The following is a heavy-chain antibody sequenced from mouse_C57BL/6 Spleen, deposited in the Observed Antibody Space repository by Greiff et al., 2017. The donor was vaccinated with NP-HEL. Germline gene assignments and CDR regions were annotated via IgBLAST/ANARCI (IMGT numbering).Heavy chain of an antibody. Sequence: VQLKQSGPGLAKPSQTLSLTCSVTGYSITSDYWNWIRKFPGNKLEYMGYISYSVITYYNPSLKSRISITRDTSKNQYYLQLNSVTTEDTATYYCARFSPQTGYYFDYWGQGTTLTVSS. D-gene: IGHD4-1*01. CDR1: GYSITSDY. CDR2: ISYSVIT. J-gene: IGHJ2*01. V-gene: IGHV3-8*01. CDR3: ARFSPQTGYYFDY.